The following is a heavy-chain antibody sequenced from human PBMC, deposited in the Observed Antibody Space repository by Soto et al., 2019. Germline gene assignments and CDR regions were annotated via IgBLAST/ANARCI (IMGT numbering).Heavy chain of an antibody. CDR2: IGVSGDTT. D-gene: IGHD3-10*01. CDR1: GFTFSSYA. Sequence: EVQLLESGGGLVQPGGSLRLSCAASGFTFSSYAMSWVRQARGKGLEWVSAIGVSGDTTYYADSVKGRFTISRDNSKNTVYLQMGSLRAEETAVYYCAKVRRFGELRSLYWGQGTLVTVSS. CDR3: AKVRRFGELRSLY. V-gene: IGHV3-23*01. J-gene: IGHJ4*02.